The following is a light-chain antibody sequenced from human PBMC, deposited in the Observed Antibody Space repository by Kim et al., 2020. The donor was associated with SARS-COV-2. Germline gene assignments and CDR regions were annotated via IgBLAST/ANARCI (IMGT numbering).Light chain of an antibody. CDR1: KLGDRY. Sequence: SYELTQPPSVSVSPGQKVTITCSGDKLGDRYACWFQQRPGQSHVLVIFQDTKRPSGIPERFSASKSGTTATLTISETQAVDEADYYCQARDSFGTGTKVTVL. V-gene: IGLV3-1*01. CDR3: QARDS. CDR2: QDT. J-gene: IGLJ1*01.